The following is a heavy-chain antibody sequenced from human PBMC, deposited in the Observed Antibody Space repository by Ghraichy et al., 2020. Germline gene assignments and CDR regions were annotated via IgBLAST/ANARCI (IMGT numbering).Heavy chain of an antibody. Sequence: GGSLRLSCAASGFTVSSNYMSWVRQAPGKGLEWVSVIYSGGSTQYADSVKGRFTISRDNSKNTLYLQVNSLRAEDTAVYYCATRSDSSGHYSYGMDVWGQGTTVTVSS. CDR2: IYSGGST. CDR3: ATRSDSSGHYSYGMDV. J-gene: IGHJ6*02. CDR1: GFTVSSNY. D-gene: IGHD3-22*01. V-gene: IGHV3-53*01.